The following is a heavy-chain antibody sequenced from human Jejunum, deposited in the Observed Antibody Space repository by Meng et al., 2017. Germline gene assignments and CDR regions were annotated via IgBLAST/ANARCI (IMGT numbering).Heavy chain of an antibody. J-gene: IGHJ4*02. CDR2: INTNNGNP. CDR3: ARDNYDTASRFDY. Sequence: QGQLLHSGSELKGPGASVKVSCKASGYTFTSYAINWLRQAPGQGPEWMGWINTNNGNPTYAQGFTGRFVFSLDTSVSTAYVQISSLKVEDTAMYYCARDNYDTASRFDYWGQGTLVTVSS. CDR1: GYTFTSYA. D-gene: IGHD3-22*01. V-gene: IGHV7-4-1*02.